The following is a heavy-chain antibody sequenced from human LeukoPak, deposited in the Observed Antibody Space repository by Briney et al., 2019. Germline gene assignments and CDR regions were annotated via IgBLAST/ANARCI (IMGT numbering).Heavy chain of an antibody. CDR1: LDTSIQVT. J-gene: IGHJ3*02. CDR2: IKSKFDGGTT. V-gene: IGHV3-15*01. CDR3: TTGLRYSASYDAFDI. Sequence: PGGSPRLSSAPSLDTSIQVTLSSGCQAPGKGLEWVGRIKSKFDGGTTEYAARVEGRFIISRDDSRSTLSLQMNSLRTEDTAVYYCTTGLRYSASYDAFDIWGQGTMVTVSS. D-gene: IGHD1-26*01.